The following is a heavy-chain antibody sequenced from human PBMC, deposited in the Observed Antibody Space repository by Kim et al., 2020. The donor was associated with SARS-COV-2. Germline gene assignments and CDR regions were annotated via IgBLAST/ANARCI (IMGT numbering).Heavy chain of an antibody. V-gene: IGHV3-30*18. CDR1: GFTFSSYG. CDR2: ISYDGSNK. D-gene: IGHD6-13*01. Sequence: GGSLRLSCAASGFTFSSYGMHWVRQAPGKGLEWVAVISYDGSNKYYADSVKERFTISRDNTKNTLYLQLNSLRAEDTAVYYCSKDQGGCWYYYYYGMDVWGQGTTVTVSS. J-gene: IGHJ6*02. CDR3: SKDQGGCWYYYYYGMDV.